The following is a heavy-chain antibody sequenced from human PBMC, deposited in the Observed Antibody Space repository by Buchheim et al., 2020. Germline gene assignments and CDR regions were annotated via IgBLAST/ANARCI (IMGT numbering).Heavy chain of an antibody. V-gene: IGHV3-30*03. J-gene: IGHJ4*02. CDR1: GFTFSSYG. CDR2: ISRDGSNK. CDR3: ALDSSSWYGGGFDS. Sequence: QVQLVESGGGVVQSGRSLRLSCAASGFTFSSYGVHWVRQAPGKGLEWVAIISRDGSNKFYADSVKGRFTISRDNSKSTLYLQMNSLRAEDTGVYYCALDSSSWYGGGFDSWGQGTL. D-gene: IGHD6-13*01.